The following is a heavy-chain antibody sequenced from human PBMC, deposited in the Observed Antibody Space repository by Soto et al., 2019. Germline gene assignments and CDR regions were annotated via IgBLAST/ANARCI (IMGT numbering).Heavy chain of an antibody. Sequence: QVQLVESGGGVVQPGRSLRLSCAASGFTFSSYGMHWVRQAPGKGLEWVAVISYDGSNKYYADSVKGRFTISRDNSKNTLYLQMNSLRAEDTAVYYCASTTSSWYLVTRYVFDYWGQGTLVTVSS. V-gene: IGHV3-30*03. J-gene: IGHJ4*02. CDR1: GFTFSSYG. CDR2: ISYDGSNK. CDR3: ASTTSSWYLVTRYVFDY. D-gene: IGHD6-13*01.